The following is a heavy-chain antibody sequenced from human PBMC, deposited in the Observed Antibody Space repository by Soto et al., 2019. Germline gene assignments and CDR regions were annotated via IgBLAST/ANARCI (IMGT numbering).Heavy chain of an antibody. J-gene: IGHJ4*02. CDR2: IYYSGST. Sequence: SETLSLTGTVSGGSISSGGYYWSWIRQHPGKGLEWIGYIYYSGSTYYNPSLKSRVTISVDTSKNQFSLKLSSVTAADTAVYYCARDDYGDYSLDYWGQGTLVTVSS. CDR3: ARDDYGDYSLDY. D-gene: IGHD4-17*01. V-gene: IGHV4-31*03. CDR1: GGSISSGGYY.